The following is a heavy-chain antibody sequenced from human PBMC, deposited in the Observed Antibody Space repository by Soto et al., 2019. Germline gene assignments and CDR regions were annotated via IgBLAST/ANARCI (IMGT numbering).Heavy chain of an antibody. V-gene: IGHV4-4*07. J-gene: IGHJ6*02. CDR3: ARGGPVLRFLEWAKGGYYDYGMDV. CDR2: IYTSGST. D-gene: IGHD3-3*01. CDR1: GGSISSYY. Sequence: QVQLQESGPGLVKPSETLSLTCTVSGGSISSYYWSWIRQPDGKGLEWIGRIYTSGSTNYNPSLKSRFTMSVAKSKNQSSLKLSSVTAADAAVYYCARGGPVLRFLEWAKGGYYDYGMDVWGQGTTVTVSS.